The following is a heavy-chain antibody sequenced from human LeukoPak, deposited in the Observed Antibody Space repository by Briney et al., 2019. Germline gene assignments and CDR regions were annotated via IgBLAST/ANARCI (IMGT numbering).Heavy chain of an antibody. Sequence: SETLSLTCTVSGYSFSSGYYWGWIRQPPGKGLEWIGSIYRSGSTYYNPSLKSRVTISVDTSKNQFSLKLSSVTAADTAVYYCARVFRGDILTNLYYMDVWGKGTTVTVSS. V-gene: IGHV4-38-2*02. CDR2: IYRSGST. CDR1: GYSFSSGYY. D-gene: IGHD3-9*01. CDR3: ARVFRGDILTNLYYMDV. J-gene: IGHJ6*03.